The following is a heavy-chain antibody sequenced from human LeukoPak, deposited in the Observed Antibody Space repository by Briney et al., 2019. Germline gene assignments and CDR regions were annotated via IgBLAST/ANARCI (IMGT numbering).Heavy chain of an antibody. CDR2: INSRGRT. CDR1: GGSINTNTYY. V-gene: IGHV4-39*02. D-gene: IGHD1-26*01. Sequence: PSETLSLTCTLSGGSINTNTYYWGWIRQPPGKGLEWIASINSRGRTYYTPSLTSRVTISADTSKNHFFLQLTSVTAADIAVYYCAREASGPSYYYYYMDVWGKGTTVTVSS. CDR3: AREASGPSYYYYYMDV. J-gene: IGHJ6*03.